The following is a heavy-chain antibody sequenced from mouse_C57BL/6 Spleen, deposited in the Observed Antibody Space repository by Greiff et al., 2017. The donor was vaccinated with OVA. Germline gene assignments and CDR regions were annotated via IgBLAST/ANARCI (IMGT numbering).Heavy chain of an antibody. J-gene: IGHJ1*03. CDR2: IYPGDGDT. CDR1: GYAFSSSW. Sequence: VQLQQSGPELVKPGASVKISCKASGYAFSSSWMNWVKQGPGKGLEWIGRIYPGDGDTNYNGKFKGKATLTADNSSSTAYMQLSSLTSEDSAVYFCASKDFDVWGTGTTVTVSS. V-gene: IGHV1-82*01. CDR3: ASKDFDV.